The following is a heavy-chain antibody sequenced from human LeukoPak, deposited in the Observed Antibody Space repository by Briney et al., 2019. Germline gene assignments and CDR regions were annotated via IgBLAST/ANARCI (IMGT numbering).Heavy chain of an antibody. J-gene: IGHJ6*03. D-gene: IGHD1-7*01. Sequence: WASVKVSCKASGYTFTGYYMHWVRQAPGQGLEWMGWINPNSGGTNYAQKFQGRVTMTRDTSISTAYMELSRLRSDDTAVYYCAREGQLELRFYYYMDVWGEGTTVTVSS. CDR1: GYTFTGYY. CDR2: INPNSGGT. CDR3: AREGQLELRFYYYMDV. V-gene: IGHV1-2*02.